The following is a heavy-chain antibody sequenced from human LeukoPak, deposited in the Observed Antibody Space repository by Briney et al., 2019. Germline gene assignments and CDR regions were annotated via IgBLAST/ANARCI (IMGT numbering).Heavy chain of an antibody. CDR1: VYTFTGDF. CDR2: MNSYSGGT. Sequence: ASVKVSCKSSVYTFTGDFIHWVRQAPGQGLEWMGWMNSYSGGTNYARKFQGRVTMNRDTSISTAYMELSSLRSDDTAVFYCARGNIATRRGENWFDPWGQGTLVTVSS. V-gene: IGHV1-2*02. CDR3: ARGNIATRRGENWFDP. J-gene: IGHJ5*02. D-gene: IGHD6-6*01.